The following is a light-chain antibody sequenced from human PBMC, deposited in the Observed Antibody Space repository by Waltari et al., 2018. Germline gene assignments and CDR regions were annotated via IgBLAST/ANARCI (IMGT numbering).Light chain of an antibody. V-gene: IGLV2-14*01. CDR2: EVS. J-gene: IGLJ2*01. Sequence: QSALTQPASVSGSPGQSITISCTGTRSDVGGYNYVPWYKQHPGKAPKLMIYEVSNRPSGVSNRFSGSKSGNTASLTISGLQAEDEADYYCSSYTSSSTLVVFGGGTKLTVL. CDR3: SSYTSSSTLVV. CDR1: RSDVGGYNY.